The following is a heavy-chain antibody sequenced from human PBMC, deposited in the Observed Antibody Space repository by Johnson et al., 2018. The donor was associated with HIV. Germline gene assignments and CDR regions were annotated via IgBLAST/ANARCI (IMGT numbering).Heavy chain of an antibody. CDR1: GFTFSSYA. CDR2: ISYDGSNK. J-gene: IGHJ3*02. D-gene: IGHD1-26*01. V-gene: IGHV3-30*04. CDR3: ARDLGVGATTPGDAFDI. Sequence: VQLVESGGGVVQPGRSLRLSCAASGFTFSSYAMHWVRKAPGKGLEWVAVISYDGSNKYYADSVKGRFTISRDNSKNTLYLQMNSLRAEDTAVYYCARDLGVGATTPGDAFDIWGQGAMVTVSS.